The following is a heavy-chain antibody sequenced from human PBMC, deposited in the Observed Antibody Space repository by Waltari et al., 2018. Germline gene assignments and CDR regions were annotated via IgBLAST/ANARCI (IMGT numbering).Heavy chain of an antibody. CDR1: GFTVSNNY. Sequence: EVQLVESGGGLVQPGESLRLSCAASGFTVSNNYMSWVRQAPGKGLEGVSVMYSGGSTQYADSLKGRFTITRDSSKNTLYLQMNSLRVEDTAVYYCATSPGGGGFWGQGTLVTVSS. D-gene: IGHD2-21*01. V-gene: IGHV3-66*01. J-gene: IGHJ4*02. CDR3: ATSPGGGGF. CDR2: MYSGGST.